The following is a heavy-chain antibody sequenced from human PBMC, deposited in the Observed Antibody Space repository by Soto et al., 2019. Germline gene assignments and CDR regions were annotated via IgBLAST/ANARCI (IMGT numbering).Heavy chain of an antibody. D-gene: IGHD1-1*01. Sequence: QLQLQESGPGLVKPSETLSLTCNASGGSVSSXDSAWXXXXXSPGKGLEWIGTIDYSGTIYYIPSLKSRXTISXXXXXXXXXXXXXXXXXXXXXXXXXXRXVHNQGFEYYFDSWGQGTLVTVSS. CDR2: IDYSGTI. CDR1: GGSVSSXDSA. J-gene: IGHJ4*02. V-gene: IGHV4-39*01. CDR3: XRXVHNQGFEYYFDS.